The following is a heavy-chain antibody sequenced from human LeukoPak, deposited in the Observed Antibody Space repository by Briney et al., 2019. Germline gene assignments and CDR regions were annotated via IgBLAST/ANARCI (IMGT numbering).Heavy chain of an antibody. D-gene: IGHD1-14*01. CDR3: ARGGSDAFDI. CDR1: GGSISSCSYY. V-gene: IGHV4-61*02. Sequence: SESLTLTCTVSGGSISSCSYYWSWIRQPAGQGLEWIGRIYTSGSTNYNPSLKSRVTISVDTSKNQFSLKLSSVTAADTAVYYCARGGSDAFDIWGQGTMVTVSS. CDR2: IYTSGST. J-gene: IGHJ3*02.